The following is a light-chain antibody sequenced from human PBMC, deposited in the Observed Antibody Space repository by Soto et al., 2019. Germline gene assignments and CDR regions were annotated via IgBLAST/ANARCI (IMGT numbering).Light chain of an antibody. V-gene: IGLV1-40*01. CDR3: QSFDSSLSGSV. CDR1: SSNIGAGYD. Sequence: QSVLTQPPSVSGAPGQRVTISCTGSSSNIGAGYDVHWYQQVPGTAPKLLIHGYTNRPSGVSDRFSGSRSGTSASLAITGLRDEDEADYYCQSFDSSLSGSVFGEGTKLTVL. CDR2: GYT. J-gene: IGLJ2*01.